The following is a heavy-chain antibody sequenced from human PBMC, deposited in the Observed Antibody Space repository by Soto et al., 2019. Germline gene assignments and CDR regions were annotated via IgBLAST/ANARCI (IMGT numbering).Heavy chain of an antibody. Sequence: QVQLVQSGPEVKKPGSSVKVSCEASGGTFSNFAVNWVRQAPGQGLEWVGGIIPLFNVAKYAQKFEGRVSIFADGAMSAAYMDLSSMRSDYSVVYYRSTSGTDVLGYDYIDTSDLEIWGQGMLHTVSS. CDR2: IIPLFNVA. CDR3: STSGTDVLGYDYIDTSDLEI. V-gene: IGHV1-69*01. J-gene: IGHJ3*02. D-gene: IGHD4-4*01. CDR1: GGTFSNFA.